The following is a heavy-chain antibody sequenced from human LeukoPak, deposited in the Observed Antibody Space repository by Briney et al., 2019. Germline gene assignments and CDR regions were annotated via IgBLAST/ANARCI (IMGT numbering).Heavy chain of an antibody. Sequence: SETLSLTCTVSGGSISSYYWSWIRQPPGKGLEWIGYIYYSGSTKYNPSLKSRVTISVGTSKNQFSLKLSSVTAADTAVYYCARFYSSSSEWFDPWGQGTLVTVSS. V-gene: IGHV4-59*01. J-gene: IGHJ5*02. D-gene: IGHD6-6*01. CDR1: GGSISSYY. CDR2: IYYSGST. CDR3: ARFYSSSSEWFDP.